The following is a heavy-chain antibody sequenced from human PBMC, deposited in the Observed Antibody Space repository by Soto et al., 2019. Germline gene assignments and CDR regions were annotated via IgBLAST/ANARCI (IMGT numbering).Heavy chain of an antibody. CDR3: AKKITVYAVDPADY. J-gene: IGHJ4*02. CDR1: GFTFSSYE. D-gene: IGHD3-3*01. V-gene: IGHV3-48*03. Sequence: GGSLRLSYAASGFTFSSYEMNWVRQAPGKGLEWVSYISSSGSTIYYADSVKGRFTISRDNSKNTLHLQMNSLRAEDTAIYYCAKKITVYAVDPADYWGQGTLVTVSS. CDR2: ISSSGSTI.